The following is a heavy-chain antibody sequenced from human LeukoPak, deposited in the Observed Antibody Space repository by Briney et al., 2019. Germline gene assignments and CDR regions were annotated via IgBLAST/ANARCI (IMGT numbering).Heavy chain of an antibody. CDR3: ARDIWRATVDLDY. D-gene: IGHD4-23*01. V-gene: IGHV3-7*03. CDR1: GFTFSSYW. CDR2: IKQDGSEK. J-gene: IGHJ4*02. Sequence: GSLRLSCAASGFTFSSYWMSWVRQAPGKGLEWVANIKQDGSEKYYVDSVKGRFTISRDNAKNSLYLKMNSLRAEDTAVYYCARDIWRATVDLDYWDQGTLVTVSS.